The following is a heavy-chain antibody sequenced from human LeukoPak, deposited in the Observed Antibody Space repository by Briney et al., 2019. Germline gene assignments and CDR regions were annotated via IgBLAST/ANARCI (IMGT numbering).Heavy chain of an antibody. CDR3: ARHWIAAAVGFDP. CDR2: IYYSGST. CDR1: GGSISTSSYY. Sequence: SETLSLTCTVSGGSISTSSYYWGWIRQPPGKGLEWIGSIYYSGSTHYNPSLKSRVTISVDTSKNQFSLKLSSVTAADTAVYYCARHWIAAAVGFDPWGQGTLVTVSS. D-gene: IGHD6-13*01. J-gene: IGHJ5*02. V-gene: IGHV4-39*01.